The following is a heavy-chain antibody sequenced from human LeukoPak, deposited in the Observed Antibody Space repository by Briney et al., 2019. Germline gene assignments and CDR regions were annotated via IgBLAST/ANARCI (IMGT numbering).Heavy chain of an antibody. V-gene: IGHV1-46*01. Sequence: ASVKVSCKASGYTFISYYMHWVRQAPGQELEWMGIINPSGGSTSYAQKFQGRVTMTRDMSTSTVYMELSSLRSEDTAVYYCARDRHSITIFGVGAYDAFDIWGQGTMVTVSS. D-gene: IGHD3-3*01. CDR1: GYTFISYY. CDR3: ARDRHSITIFGVGAYDAFDI. CDR2: INPSGGST. J-gene: IGHJ3*02.